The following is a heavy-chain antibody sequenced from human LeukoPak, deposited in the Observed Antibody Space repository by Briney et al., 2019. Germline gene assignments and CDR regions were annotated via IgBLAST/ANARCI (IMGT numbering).Heavy chain of an antibody. J-gene: IGHJ4*02. Sequence: GASVKVSCKASGYTFTDYYIHWVRQAPGQGLEWMGWINPNSGGTNYAQKFQGRVTMTRDTSISTAYVELSRLRSDDTAVYYCARDRYYYDSSGYYGIYYFDYWGQGTLVTVSS. CDR2: INPNSGGT. D-gene: IGHD3-22*01. CDR1: GYTFTDYY. V-gene: IGHV1-2*02. CDR3: ARDRYYYDSSGYYGIYYFDY.